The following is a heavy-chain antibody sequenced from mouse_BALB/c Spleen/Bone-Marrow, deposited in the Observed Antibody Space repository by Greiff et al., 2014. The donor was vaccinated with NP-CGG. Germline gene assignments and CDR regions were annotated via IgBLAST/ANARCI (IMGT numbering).Heavy chain of an antibody. Sequence: EVQLQESGPELVKPGASVKMSCKASGYTFTSYIMHWVKQKPGQGLEWIGYINPYNDGTKYNEKFKGKATLTSDKSSSTAYMELSSLTSEDSAVYYCARPATYYGNFYWYFDVWGAETTVTVSS. CDR1: GYTFTSYI. CDR2: INPYNDGT. D-gene: IGHD2-10*01. J-gene: IGHJ1*01. CDR3: ARPATYYGNFYWYFDV. V-gene: IGHV1-14*01.